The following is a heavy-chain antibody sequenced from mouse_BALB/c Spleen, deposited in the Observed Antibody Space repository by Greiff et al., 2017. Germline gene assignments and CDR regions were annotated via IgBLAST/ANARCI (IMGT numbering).Heavy chain of an antibody. CDR3: ARAGTRRYYMDY. D-gene: IGHD4-1*01. Sequence: VQLQESGPGLVPPSQTLSLTCTVSGFSLTGYGVNWVRQPPGKGLEWLGMIWGDGSTDYNSALKSRLSISKDNSKSQVFLKMNSLKTDDTARYYCARAGTRRYYMDYWGQGTTVTVSS. V-gene: IGHV2-6-7*01. CDR1: GFSLTGYG. J-gene: IGHJ4*01. CDR2: IWGDGST.